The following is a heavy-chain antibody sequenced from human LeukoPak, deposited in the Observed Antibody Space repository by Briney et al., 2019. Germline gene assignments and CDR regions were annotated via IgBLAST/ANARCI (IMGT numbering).Heavy chain of an antibody. J-gene: IGHJ4*02. CDR1: GFSLSTGGVG. Sequence: SGPTQANPTQTFTLTCTFSGFSLSTGGVGVGWIRQPPGKALEWLAIMYWNDDKRYRPSLKSRLTISKDTSKNQVVPTMTNMDPVDIATYYCSHVDTNGYAPSRHWGQGTLVTVSS. CDR2: MYWNDDK. CDR3: SHVDTNGYAPSRH. V-gene: IGHV2-5*01. D-gene: IGHD2-2*01.